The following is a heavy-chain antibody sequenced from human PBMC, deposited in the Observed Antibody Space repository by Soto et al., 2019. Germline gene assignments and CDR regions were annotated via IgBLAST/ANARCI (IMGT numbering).Heavy chain of an antibody. V-gene: IGHV1-69*01. CDR2: IIPLFGIA. CDR1: GGTFSSYA. CDR3: ERGHQDFWSGYYYDY. Sequence: QVQLVQSGAEVKKPGSSVKVSCKASGGTFSSYAISWVRQAPGQGLEWMGGIIPLFGIANYAHKFQGRVTITADESTSTAYRERSSLRSEDTAGYYCERGHQDFWSGYYYDYWGQGTLVTVSS. D-gene: IGHD3-3*01. J-gene: IGHJ4*02.